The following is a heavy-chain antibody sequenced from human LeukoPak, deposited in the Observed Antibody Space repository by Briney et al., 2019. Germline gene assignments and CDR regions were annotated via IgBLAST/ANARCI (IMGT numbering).Heavy chain of an antibody. Sequence: GGSLRLSCAASGFMFDTYIMTWVRQAPGKGLEWISYNNSINAVYYTDSVQGRFNISRDNAKNSLYLQMNSLRVEDTAMYYCARVSARGYDYWGRGTLVTVSS. CDR3: ARVSARGYDY. CDR1: GFMFDTYI. V-gene: IGHV3-48*01. J-gene: IGHJ4*02. CDR2: NNSINAV. D-gene: IGHD5-18*01.